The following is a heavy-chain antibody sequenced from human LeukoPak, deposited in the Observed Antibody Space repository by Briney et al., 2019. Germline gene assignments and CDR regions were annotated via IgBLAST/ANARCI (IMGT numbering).Heavy chain of an antibody. V-gene: IGHV4-59*01. CDR2: IYYSGST. Sequence: PSETLSLTCTVSGGSISSYYWSWIRQPPGKGLEWIGYIYYSGSTNYNPSLKSRVTISVDTSKNQFSLKLSSVTAADTAVYYCAREERYYDILTGYYQMGFDYWGQGTLVTVSS. CDR1: GGSISSYY. CDR3: AREERYYDILTGYYQMGFDY. J-gene: IGHJ4*02. D-gene: IGHD3-9*01.